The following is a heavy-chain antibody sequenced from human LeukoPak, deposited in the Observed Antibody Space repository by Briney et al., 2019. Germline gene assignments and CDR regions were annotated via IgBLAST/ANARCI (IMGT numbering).Heavy chain of an antibody. CDR3: ARIHYGDYGWFDP. CDR1: GGSISSSSYY. Sequence: SETLSLTCTVSGGSISSSSYYWGWIRQPPGKGLEWIGSIYYSGSTYYNPSLKSRVTISVDTSKNQFSLKLSSVTAADTAVYYCARIHYGDYGWFDPWGQGTLVTVSS. J-gene: IGHJ5*02. V-gene: IGHV4-39*07. CDR2: IYYSGST. D-gene: IGHD4-17*01.